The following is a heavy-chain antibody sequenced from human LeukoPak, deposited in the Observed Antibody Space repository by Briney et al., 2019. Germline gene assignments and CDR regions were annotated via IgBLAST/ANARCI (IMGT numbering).Heavy chain of an antibody. CDR3: ARPLYSGSYDWFDP. CDR2: INPNSGGT. Sequence: ASVKVSCKASGYTFTGYYMHWVRQAPGQGLEWMGWINPNSGGTNYAQKFQGRVTMTRDTSISTAYMELSRRRSDDTAVYYCARPLYSGSYDWFDPWGQGTLVTVSS. D-gene: IGHD1-26*01. J-gene: IGHJ5*02. V-gene: IGHV1-2*02. CDR1: GYTFTGYY.